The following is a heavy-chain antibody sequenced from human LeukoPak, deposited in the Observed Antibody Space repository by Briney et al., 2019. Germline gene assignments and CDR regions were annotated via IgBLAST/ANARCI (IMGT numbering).Heavy chain of an antibody. CDR3: ARERGDGYPFDF. V-gene: IGHV1-2*02. D-gene: IGHD5-24*01. CDR2: INPNSGGT. J-gene: IGHJ4*02. CDR1: GYTFTGYY. Sequence: ASVKVSCKASGYTFTGYYMHWVLQAPGQGLEWMGWINPNSGGTNYAQKFQGRVTMTRDTSISTAYLELSRLRSDDTAVYYCARERGDGYPFDFWGQGTLVTVSS.